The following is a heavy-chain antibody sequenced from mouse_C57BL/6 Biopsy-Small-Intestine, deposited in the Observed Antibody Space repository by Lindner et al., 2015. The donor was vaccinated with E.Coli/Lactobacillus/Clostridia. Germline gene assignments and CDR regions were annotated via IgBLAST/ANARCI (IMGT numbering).Heavy chain of an antibody. CDR1: GYSFTGYY. CDR3: GRSYYDNLDY. CDR2: INPSTGGT. D-gene: IGHD2-10*01. V-gene: IGHV1-42*01. Sequence: VQLQESGPELVKPGASVRVSCKASGYSFTGYYMNWVKQSPEKSLEWIGEINPSTGGTTYNQRFEDKATLTVDKSSSTAYMQLKSLTSEDSAVYYCGRSYYDNLDYWGQGTTLTVSS. J-gene: IGHJ2*01.